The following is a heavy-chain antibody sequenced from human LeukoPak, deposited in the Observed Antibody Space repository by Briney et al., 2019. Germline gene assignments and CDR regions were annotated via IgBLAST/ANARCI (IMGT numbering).Heavy chain of an antibody. CDR3: ARDPSSGPYYYYYYGMDV. V-gene: IGHV1-18*01. Sequence: ASVKVSCKASGYTFTSYGISWVRQAPGQGLEWMGWISAYNGNTNYAQKLQGRVTMTTDTSTSTAYMELRSLRSEDTAVYYCARDPSSGPYYYYYYGMDVWGQGTTVTVSS. CDR2: ISAYNGNT. J-gene: IGHJ6*02. CDR1: GYTFTSYG. D-gene: IGHD6-19*01.